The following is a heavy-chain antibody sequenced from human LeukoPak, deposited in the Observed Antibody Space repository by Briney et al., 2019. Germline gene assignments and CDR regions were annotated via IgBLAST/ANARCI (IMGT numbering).Heavy chain of an antibody. D-gene: IGHD5-24*01. CDR2: IYYSGST. CDR1: GGSISSSSYY. CDR3: ARHEEEDGYNAKTFDY. V-gene: IGHV4-39*01. J-gene: IGHJ4*02. Sequence: SETLSLTCTVSGGSISSSSYYWGWIRQPPGKGLEWIGSIYYSGSTYYNPSLKSRVTISVDTSKNQFSLKLSSVTAADTAVYYCARHEEEDGYNAKTFDYWGQGTLVTVSS.